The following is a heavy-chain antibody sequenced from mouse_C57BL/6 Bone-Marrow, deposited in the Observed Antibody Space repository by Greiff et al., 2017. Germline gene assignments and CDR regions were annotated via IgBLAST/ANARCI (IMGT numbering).Heavy chain of an antibody. J-gene: IGHJ3*01. CDR3: TRDDDYDWFAY. D-gene: IGHD2-4*01. V-gene: IGHV5-9-1*02. CDR1: GFTFSSYA. Sequence: EVKVVESGAGLVKPGGSLKLSCAASGFTFSSYAMSWVRQTPEKRLEWVAYISSGGDYIYYADTVKGRFTISRDNARNTLYLQMSSLKSEDTAMYYCTRDDDYDWFAYWGQGTLVTVSA. CDR2: ISSGGDYI.